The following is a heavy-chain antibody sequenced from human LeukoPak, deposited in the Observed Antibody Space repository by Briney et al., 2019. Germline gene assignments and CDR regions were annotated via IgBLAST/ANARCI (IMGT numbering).Heavy chain of an antibody. CDR1: GGSISSHY. CDR3: ARASGSSGWYGAFDI. Sequence: SETLSLTCTVSGGSISSHYWSWIRQPPGKGLEWIGYIYYSGSTNYNPSLKSRVTISVDTSKNQFSLKLSSVTAADTAVYYCARASGSSGWYGAFDIWGQGTMVTVSS. J-gene: IGHJ3*02. V-gene: IGHV4-59*11. CDR2: IYYSGST. D-gene: IGHD6-19*01.